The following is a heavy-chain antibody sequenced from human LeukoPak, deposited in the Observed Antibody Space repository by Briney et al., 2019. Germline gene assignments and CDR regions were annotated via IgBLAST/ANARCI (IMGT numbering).Heavy chain of an antibody. CDR2: INHSGST. V-gene: IGHV4-34*01. D-gene: IGHD3-9*01. CDR3: ARDLLSVVPGWDYGMDV. Sequence: PSETLSLTCAVYGGSFSGYYWSWIRQPPGKGLEWIGEINHSGSTNYNPSLKSRVTMSVDTSKNQFSLKLSSVTAADTAVYYCARDLLSVVPGWDYGMDVWGQGTMVTVSS. J-gene: IGHJ6*02. CDR1: GGSFSGYY.